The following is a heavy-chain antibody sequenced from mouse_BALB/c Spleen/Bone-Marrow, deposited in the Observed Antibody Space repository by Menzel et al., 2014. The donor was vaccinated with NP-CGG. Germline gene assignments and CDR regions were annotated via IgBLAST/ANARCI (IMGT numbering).Heavy chain of an antibody. CDR2: IWAGGSP. D-gene: IGHD2-3*01. Sequence: VHLVESGPGLVAPSQSLSITCTVSGFSLTSYSVHWVRQPPGKGLEWLGVIWAGGSPNYNSALMSRLSIIKDNAKSQVFLKMSMLQADDTAMFCCARDDDSYAMDYWGQGTSVTVSS. CDR1: GFSLTSYS. J-gene: IGHJ4*01. V-gene: IGHV2-9*02. CDR3: ARDDDSYAMDY.